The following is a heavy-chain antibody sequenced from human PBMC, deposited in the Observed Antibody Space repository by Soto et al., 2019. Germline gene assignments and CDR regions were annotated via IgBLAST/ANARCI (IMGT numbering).Heavy chain of an antibody. Sequence: QVQLQQWGAGLLKPSETLSLTCAVYGGSFSGYYWSWIRQPPGKGLGWIGEINHSGSTNYNPSLKSRVTISVDTSKNQFSLKLSSVTAADTAVYYCARGRVYYGSGSYYSPPFDYWGQGTLVTVSS. D-gene: IGHD3-10*01. CDR3: ARGRVYYGSGSYYSPPFDY. J-gene: IGHJ4*02. V-gene: IGHV4-34*01. CDR1: GGSFSGYY. CDR2: INHSGST.